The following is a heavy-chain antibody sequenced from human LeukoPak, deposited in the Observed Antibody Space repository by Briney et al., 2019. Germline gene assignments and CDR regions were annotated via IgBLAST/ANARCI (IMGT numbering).Heavy chain of an antibody. J-gene: IGHJ4*02. CDR2: INHSGST. V-gene: IGHV4-34*01. Sequence: PSETLSLTCAVYGGSFSGYCWSWIRQPPGKGLEWIGEINHSGSTNYNPSLKSRVTISVDTSKNQFSLKLSSVTAAYTAVYYCARDGPYSSSGHFDYWGQGTLVTVSS. CDR1: GGSFSGYC. CDR3: ARDGPYSSSGHFDY. D-gene: IGHD6-6*01.